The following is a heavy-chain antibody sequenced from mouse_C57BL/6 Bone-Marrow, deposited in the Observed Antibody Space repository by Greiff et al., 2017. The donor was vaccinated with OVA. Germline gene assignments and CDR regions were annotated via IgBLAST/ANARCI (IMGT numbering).Heavy chain of an antibody. CDR3: ARWGNYYGLFDY. CDR1: GYTFTSYG. D-gene: IGHD1-2*01. J-gene: IGHJ2*01. CDR2: IYPRSGNT. V-gene: IGHV1-81*01. Sequence: QVQLQQSGAELVRPGASVKLSCKASGYTFTSYGISWVKQRTGQGLEWIGEIYPRSGNTYYNEKFKGKATLTADKSSSTAYMELRSLTSEDSAVYFGARWGNYYGLFDYWGQGTTLTVSS.